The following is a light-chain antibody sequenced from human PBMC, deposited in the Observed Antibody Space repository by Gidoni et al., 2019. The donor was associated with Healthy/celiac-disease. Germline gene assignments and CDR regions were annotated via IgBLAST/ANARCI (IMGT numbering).Light chain of an antibody. CDR2: DVS. J-gene: IGLJ1*01. Sequence: QSALTQPASVSGSPGQSLTISCTGTSCDVGGYNYVSWYQQHPGKAPKLMIYDVSKRPSGVSNRFSGSKSGNTASLTISGLQAEDEADYYCSSYTSSSTLYVFGTGTKVTVL. CDR3: SSYTSSSTLYV. V-gene: IGLV2-14*01. CDR1: SCDVGGYNY.